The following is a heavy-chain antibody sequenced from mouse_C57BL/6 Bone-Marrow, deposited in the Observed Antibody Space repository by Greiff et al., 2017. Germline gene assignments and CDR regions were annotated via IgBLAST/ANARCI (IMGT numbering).Heavy chain of an antibody. D-gene: IGHD1-3*01. CDR2: IDPESGDT. V-gene: IGHV14-4*01. J-gene: IGHJ2*01. Sequence: VQLQQSGAELVRPGASVKLSCTASGFNIKDDYIHWVKQRPEQGLEWIGWIDPESGDTEYASKFKGKATITSDTSSNTAYLQLSSLTSEDASVYSCSSFSGDYFDFWGQGTPLTVAA. CDR1: GFNIKDDY. CDR3: SSFSGDYFDF.